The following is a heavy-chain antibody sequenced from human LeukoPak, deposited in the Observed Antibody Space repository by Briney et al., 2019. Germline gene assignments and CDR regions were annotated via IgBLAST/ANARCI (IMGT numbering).Heavy chain of an antibody. CDR3: ARGGPSRGSGFYYFDY. J-gene: IGHJ4*02. CDR2: INANSGDT. D-gene: IGHD6-19*01. CDR1: GYTFTSYY. Sequence: ASVKVSCKASGYTFTSYYIHWVRQAPGQGLEWMGWINANSGDTNYAQKFQGRVTMTRDTSISTAYMELSRLRSDDTAVYYCARGGPSRGSGFYYFDYWGQGTLVTVSS. V-gene: IGHV1-2*02.